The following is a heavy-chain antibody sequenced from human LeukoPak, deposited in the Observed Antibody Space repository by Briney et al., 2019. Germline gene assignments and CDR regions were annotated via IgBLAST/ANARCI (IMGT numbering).Heavy chain of an antibody. Sequence: PSETLSLTCTVSGGSISSSSYYWGWIRQPPGKGLEWIGYIYHSRSTYYNPSYYNPSLKSRVTISVDRSKNQFSLKLSSVSAADTAVYYCARDRHSGSYSPFDPWGQGTLVTVSS. CDR2: IYHSRSTYYNPS. CDR1: GGSISSSSYY. V-gene: IGHV4-30-2*01. CDR3: ARDRHSGSYSPFDP. J-gene: IGHJ5*02. D-gene: IGHD1-26*01.